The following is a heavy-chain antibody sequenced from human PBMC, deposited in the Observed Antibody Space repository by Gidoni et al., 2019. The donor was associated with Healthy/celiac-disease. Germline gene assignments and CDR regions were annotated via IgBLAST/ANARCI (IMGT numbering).Heavy chain of an antibody. CDR2: IYTSGST. Sequence: QVQLQESGPGLVKPSETLSLTCTVSGGSISSSYWSWIRQPAGQGLEWIGRIYTSGSTNYNPSLKSRVTMSVDTSKNQFSLKLSSVTAADTAVYYCAREPPYCSSTSCDMGGWFDPWGQGTLVTVSS. CDR3: AREPPYCSSTSCDMGGWFDP. J-gene: IGHJ5*02. D-gene: IGHD2-2*02. CDR1: GGSISSSY. V-gene: IGHV4-4*07.